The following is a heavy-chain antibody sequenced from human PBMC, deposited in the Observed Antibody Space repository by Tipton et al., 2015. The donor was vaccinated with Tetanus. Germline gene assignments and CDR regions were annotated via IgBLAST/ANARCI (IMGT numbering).Heavy chain of an antibody. Sequence: SLRLSCAASGFTFSRHCMTWVRQAPGKGLEWVGRIKSKTDGGTTDYAARVKDRFSISRDDSKNTRFLQMNSLKTEDTAGNYCTRSGIEGSGSRVDYGGRGTQVTV. CDR1: GFTFSRHC. CDR2: IKSKTDGGTT. V-gene: IGHV3-15*01. D-gene: IGHD3-10*01. CDR3: TRSGIEGSGSRVDY. J-gene: IGHJ4*02.